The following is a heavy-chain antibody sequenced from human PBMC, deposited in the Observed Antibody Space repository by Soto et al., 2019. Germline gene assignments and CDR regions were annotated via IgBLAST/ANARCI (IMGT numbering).Heavy chain of an antibody. Sequence: LSLTCTVSGGSISSGDYYWSWIRQPPGKGLEWIGYIYYSGSTYYNPSLKSRVTISVDTSKNQFSLKLSSVTAADTAVYYCARLRSSGQYYDSSGYLVDPWGQGTLVTVSS. CDR3: ARLRSSGQYYDSSGYLVDP. J-gene: IGHJ5*02. D-gene: IGHD3-22*01. CDR1: GGSISSGDYY. V-gene: IGHV4-30-4*01. CDR2: IYYSGST.